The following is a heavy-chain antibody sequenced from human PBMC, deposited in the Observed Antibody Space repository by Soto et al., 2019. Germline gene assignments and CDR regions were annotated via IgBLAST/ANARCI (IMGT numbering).Heavy chain of an antibody. CDR3: ARPATSYYDSSGYSYI. CDR2: ISAYNGNT. Sequence: ASVKVSCKASGYTFTSYGISWVRQAPGQGLEWMGWISAYNGNTNYAQKLQGRVTMTTDTSTSTAYMELRSLRSDDTAVYYCARPATSYYDSSGYSYIWGQGTIVTVYS. J-gene: IGHJ4*02. D-gene: IGHD3-22*01. CDR1: GYTFTSYG. V-gene: IGHV1-18*04.